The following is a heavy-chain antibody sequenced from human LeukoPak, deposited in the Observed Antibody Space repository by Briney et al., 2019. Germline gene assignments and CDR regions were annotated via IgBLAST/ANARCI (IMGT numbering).Heavy chain of an antibody. CDR2: INPNSGGT. Sequence: GASVKVSCKASGYTFTGYYMHWVRQAPGQGLEWMGWINPNSGGTNYAQKFQGRVTMTRDTSISTAYMELSRLRSDDTAVYYCARTLTGYSSGWRNFDYWGQGTLVTVSS. J-gene: IGHJ4*02. CDR3: ARTLTGYSSGWRNFDY. V-gene: IGHV1-2*02. CDR1: GYTFTGYY. D-gene: IGHD6-19*01.